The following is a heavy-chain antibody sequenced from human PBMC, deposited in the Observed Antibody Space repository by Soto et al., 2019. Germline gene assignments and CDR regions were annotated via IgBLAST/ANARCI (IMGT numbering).Heavy chain of an antibody. V-gene: IGHV4-4*02. Sequence: SETLSLTCAVSGGSITSANWWTWVRPPPGGGLEWIGEISHSGITNYKASLKSRVTMSVDKTKNDVSLKLTSVTAADTAVYYCARVLRGWFDPWGQGTPVTVSS. J-gene: IGHJ5*02. CDR1: GGSITSANW. CDR2: ISHSGIT. CDR3: ARVLRGWFDP.